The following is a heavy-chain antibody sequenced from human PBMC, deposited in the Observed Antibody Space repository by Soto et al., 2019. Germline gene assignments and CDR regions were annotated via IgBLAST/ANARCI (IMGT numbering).Heavy chain of an antibody. Sequence: SETLSLTCTVSGGSVSSGSYYWSWIRQPPGKGLEWIGYIYYSGSTNYNPSLKSRVTISVDTSKNQFSLKLSSVTAADTAVYYCARGIEGWYQGRYYYGMDVWGQGTTVAVSS. J-gene: IGHJ6*02. CDR2: IYYSGST. V-gene: IGHV4-61*01. CDR1: GGSVSSGSYY. D-gene: IGHD6-19*01. CDR3: ARGIEGWYQGRYYYGMDV.